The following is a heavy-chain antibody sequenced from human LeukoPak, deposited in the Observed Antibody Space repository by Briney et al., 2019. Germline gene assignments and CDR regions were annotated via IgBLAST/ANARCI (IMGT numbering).Heavy chain of an antibody. J-gene: IGHJ6*03. Sequence: ASETLSLTCTVSGGSISSGSYYWGWIRQPAGKGLEWIGRSYTSRSTNYNPSLKSLVPISVDTSKNQFSLKLSSVTAADTAVYYCARVKAAYDILTGYRNYYYYYMDVWGKGTTVTVSS. CDR1: GGSISSGSYY. D-gene: IGHD3-9*01. V-gene: IGHV4-61*02. CDR3: ARVKAAYDILTGYRNYYYYYMDV. CDR2: SYTSRST.